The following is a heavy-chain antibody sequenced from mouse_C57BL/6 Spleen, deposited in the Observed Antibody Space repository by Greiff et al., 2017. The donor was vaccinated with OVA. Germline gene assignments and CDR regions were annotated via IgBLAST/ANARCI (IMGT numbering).Heavy chain of an antibody. CDR3: TGRGLRHAMDY. Sequence: EVNVVESGGGLVQPGGSMKLSCVASGFTFSNYWMNWVRQSPEKGLEWVAQIRLKSDNYATHYAESVKGRFTISRDDSKSSVYLQMNNLRAEDTGIYYCTGRGLRHAMDYWGQGTSVTVSS. D-gene: IGHD2-4*01. V-gene: IGHV6-3*01. J-gene: IGHJ4*01. CDR1: GFTFSNYW. CDR2: IRLKSDNYAT.